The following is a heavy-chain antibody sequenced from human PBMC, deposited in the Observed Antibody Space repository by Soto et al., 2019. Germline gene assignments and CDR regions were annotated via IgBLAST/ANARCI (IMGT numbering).Heavy chain of an antibody. D-gene: IGHD6-6*01. CDR2: ISGSGGST. CDR1: GFTFSSYA. J-gene: IGHJ4*02. CDR3: ASRVTESSSSLNDY. Sequence: GGSLRLSCAASGFTFSSYAMSWVRQAPGKGLGWVSAISGSGGSTYYADSVKGRFTISRDNSKNAVYLQMDSLRADDSAVYYCASRVTESSSSLNDYCGQGTLVTVSS. V-gene: IGHV3-23*01.